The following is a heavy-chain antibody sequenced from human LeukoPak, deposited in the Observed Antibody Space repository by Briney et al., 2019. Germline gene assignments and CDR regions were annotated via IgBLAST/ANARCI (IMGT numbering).Heavy chain of an antibody. J-gene: IGHJ4*02. V-gene: IGHV3-23*01. CDR1: GFTFSTYG. Sequence: GGSLRLSCAASGFTFSTYGMSWVRQAPGKGLEWVSGISGSGGSTFYADSVKGRFTISRDNSKNTLYLQMNSLRVEDTAVYFCAKKIAVAGQNFDYWGQGTLVTASS. CDR2: ISGSGGST. D-gene: IGHD6-19*01. CDR3: AKKIAVAGQNFDY.